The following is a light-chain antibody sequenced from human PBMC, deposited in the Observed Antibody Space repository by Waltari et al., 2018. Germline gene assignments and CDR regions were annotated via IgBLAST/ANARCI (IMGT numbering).Light chain of an antibody. CDR1: QTISPW. V-gene: IGKV1-5*03. Sequence: DIQMTQYPSTLSASVGDRVTITCRASQTISPWLAWHQQQPGKAPRLLIYKTSSLESGVPSRFSGGGSGTEFTLTISCLQPDDFATYYCQHYKTSFRTFGQGTRVEV. CDR3: QHYKTSFRT. CDR2: KTS. J-gene: IGKJ1*01.